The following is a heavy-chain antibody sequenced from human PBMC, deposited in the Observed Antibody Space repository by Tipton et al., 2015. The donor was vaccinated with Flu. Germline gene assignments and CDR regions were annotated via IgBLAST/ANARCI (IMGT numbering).Heavy chain of an antibody. CDR1: DDSMSSSSYF. Sequence: TLSLTCTVSDDSMSSSSYFWGWIRQPPGKGLEWIGTIYFSGNTYYNPSLKSRVTISVDTSKNQFSLKVSSVTAADTAVYYCARDPGSRMFDPWGQGTLVTVSS. CDR2: IYFSGNT. CDR3: ARDPGSRMFDP. V-gene: IGHV4-39*07. J-gene: IGHJ5*02. D-gene: IGHD6-13*01.